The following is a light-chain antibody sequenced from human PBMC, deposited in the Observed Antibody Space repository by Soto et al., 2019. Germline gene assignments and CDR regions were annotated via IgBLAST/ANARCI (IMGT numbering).Light chain of an antibody. J-gene: IGKJ2*01. Sequence: AIRMTQSPSSFSASTGDRVTITCRATQDITNYLAWYQQKPGKAPKLLIYRASVLESGVPSRFIGGGSGTNFSLIISYLQSEDFATYYCQQYNSFPQTFGQGTKVYIK. CDR1: QDITNY. CDR2: RAS. CDR3: QQYNSFPQT. V-gene: IGKV1-8*01.